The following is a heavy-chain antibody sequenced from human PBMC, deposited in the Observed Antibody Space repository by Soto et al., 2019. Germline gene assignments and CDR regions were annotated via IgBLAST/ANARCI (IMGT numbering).Heavy chain of an antibody. CDR1: GFTFSNYG. Sequence: QGQLVESGGGVVQPGRSLRLSCAASGFTFSNYGMHWVRQAPGKGLEWVAVISYDGSNKYYADSVKGRFTISRDNSKNTLYLQMKSLRAEDTAVYYCAKELGSGSYLFDAFDIWGQGTMVTVSS. CDR2: ISYDGSNK. D-gene: IGHD1-26*01. J-gene: IGHJ3*02. CDR3: AKELGSGSYLFDAFDI. V-gene: IGHV3-30*18.